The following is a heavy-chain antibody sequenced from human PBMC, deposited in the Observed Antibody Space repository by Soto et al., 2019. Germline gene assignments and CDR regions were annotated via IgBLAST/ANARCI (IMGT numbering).Heavy chain of an antibody. CDR1: GGSISSGDYY. D-gene: IGHD6-13*01. Sequence: SETLSLTCTVSGGSISSGDYYWSWIRQPPGKGLEWIGYIYYSGSTHYNPSLKSRVTISVDTSKNQFSLKLSSVTAADTAVYYCARYSSSWLNAFDIWGQGTMVTVSS. J-gene: IGHJ3*02. CDR3: ARYSSSWLNAFDI. V-gene: IGHV4-30-4*01. CDR2: IYYSGST.